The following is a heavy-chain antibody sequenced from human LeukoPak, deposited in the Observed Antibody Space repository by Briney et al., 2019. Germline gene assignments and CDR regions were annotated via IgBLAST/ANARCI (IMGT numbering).Heavy chain of an antibody. J-gene: IGHJ4*02. V-gene: IGHV3-30*18. D-gene: IGHD4-23*01. CDR1: GFTFSSYG. CDR2: ISYDGSNK. Sequence: GGSLRLSCAASGFTFSSYGMHWVRQAPGKGLEWVAVISYDGSNKYYADSVKGRFTISRDNSKNTLYLQMNSLRAEDTAVYYCAKGRYGGNSDYFDYWGQGTLVTVSS. CDR3: AKGRYGGNSDYFDY.